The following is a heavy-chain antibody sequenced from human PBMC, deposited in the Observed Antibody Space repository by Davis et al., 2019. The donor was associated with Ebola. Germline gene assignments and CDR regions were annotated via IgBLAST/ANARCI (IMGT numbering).Heavy chain of an antibody. Sequence: GESLKISCEASGFNFQFFAMHWVRQVPGKGLQWVAFISHDGNNVHYPDSVKGRFTISRDNSKKTLYLQMNSLRAEDTAVYYCAKSGLSFGVVKYHYGMDVWGKGTTVTVPS. J-gene: IGHJ6*04. CDR2: ISHDGNNV. CDR1: GFNFQFFA. CDR3: AKSGLSFGVVKYHYGMDV. D-gene: IGHD3-3*01. V-gene: IGHV3-30*18.